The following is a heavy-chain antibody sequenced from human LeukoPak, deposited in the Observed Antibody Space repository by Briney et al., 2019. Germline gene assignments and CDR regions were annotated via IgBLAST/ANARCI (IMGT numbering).Heavy chain of an antibody. CDR3: AKGHCSGHSCLLHYFDY. CDR1: GFTFDDYA. V-gene: IGHV3-9*01. D-gene: IGHD2-15*01. CDR2: ISWDSGST. Sequence: SGGSLRLSCVASGFTFDDYAMFWVRQAPGKGLEWVSGISWDSGSTGCRDSVKGRFTISRDNAKNSLYLQMNSLRPEDTALYFCAKGHCSGHSCLLHYFDYWGQGTLVTVSS. J-gene: IGHJ4*02.